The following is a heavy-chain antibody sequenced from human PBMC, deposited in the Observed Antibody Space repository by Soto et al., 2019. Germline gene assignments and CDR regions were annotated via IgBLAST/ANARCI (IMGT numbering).Heavy chain of an antibody. CDR3: ARIWGYNVGGYYYYYGMDV. CDR1: GFSLSNSGRC. J-gene: IGHJ6*02. D-gene: IGHD1-20*01. Sequence: GDTRVYATQTRTRACAFSGFSLSNSGRCVSWIRQPRGKGLELLALIDWDDDKYYSTSLKTRLTISTDTSKNQVVLTMTNMDPVDTATYYCARIWGYNVGGYYYYYGMDVWGQGTTVTVSS. V-gene: IGHV2-70*01. CDR2: IDWDDDK.